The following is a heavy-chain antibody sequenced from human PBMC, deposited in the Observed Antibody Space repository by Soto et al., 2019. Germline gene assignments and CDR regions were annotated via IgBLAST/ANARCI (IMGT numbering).Heavy chain of an antibody. Sequence: QVQLQESGPGLVKPSQTLSLTCTVSGGSISSGGYYWSWIRQHPGKGLEWIGYIYYSGSTYYNPSLKSRVTISVDTSKNQFSLKLSSVTAADTAVYYCARDMGSSWYRRGWFDPWGQGTLVTVSS. CDR2: IYYSGST. CDR3: ARDMGSSWYRRGWFDP. V-gene: IGHV4-31*03. J-gene: IGHJ5*02. D-gene: IGHD6-13*01. CDR1: GGSISSGGYY.